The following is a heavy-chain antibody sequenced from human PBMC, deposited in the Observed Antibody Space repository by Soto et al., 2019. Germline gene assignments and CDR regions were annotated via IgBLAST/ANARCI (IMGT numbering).Heavy chain of an antibody. J-gene: IGHJ6*03. CDR2: IYYTGST. CDR1: GGSISTYY. V-gene: IGHV4-59*08. Sequence: QVQLQESGPGLVKPSETLSLTCTVSGGSISTYYWSWIRQPPGKGLEWIGYIYYTGSTNYNPSLKRRVTISVDTSKNQFSLKLSSVTAADTAVYYCARRKAYMYVWGQGTTVTVSS. CDR3: ARRKAYMYV.